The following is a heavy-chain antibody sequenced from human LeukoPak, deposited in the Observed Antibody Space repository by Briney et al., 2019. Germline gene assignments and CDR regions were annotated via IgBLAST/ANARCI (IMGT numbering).Heavy chain of an antibody. V-gene: IGHV1-18*01. CDR2: SSTYNGNT. CDR1: GYTFTSYG. Sequence: ASVKVSCKASGYTFTSYGLTWVRQAPGQGLEWMGWSSTYNGNTYYAQGLQGRVSMTTDTSTSTAYMELRSLRSDDTAVYYCARPHSYGSTYFDCWGQGTLVTVSS. CDR3: ARPHSYGSTYFDC. J-gene: IGHJ4*02. D-gene: IGHD4-17*01.